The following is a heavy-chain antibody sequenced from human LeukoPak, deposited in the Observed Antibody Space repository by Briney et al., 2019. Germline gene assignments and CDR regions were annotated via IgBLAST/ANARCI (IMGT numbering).Heavy chain of an antibody. CDR1: VYSFVLYG. CDR2: ISTYNGNT. J-gene: IGHJ6*03. CDR3: AIDIVVVVAARYYYMDV. D-gene: IGHD2-15*01. V-gene: IGHV1-18*01. Sequence: ASVKVSCKASVYSFVLYGISWVRQAPGHGPEWMGWISTYNGNTKYAEKFQGRVTMTTDTPTSPAYMELRSLRSDDTAVYYCAIDIVVVVAARYYYMDVRGKGTTVTVSS.